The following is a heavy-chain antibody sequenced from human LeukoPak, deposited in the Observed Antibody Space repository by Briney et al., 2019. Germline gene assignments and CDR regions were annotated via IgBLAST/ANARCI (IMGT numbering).Heavy chain of an antibody. CDR2: IYYSGTT. CDR3: AKGAGGFSYYNWFDP. J-gene: IGHJ5*02. D-gene: IGHD5-18*01. V-gene: IGHV4-39*06. CDR1: GGSISSSPYY. Sequence: SETLSLTCTVSGGSISSSPYYWGWIRQPPGKGLEWIGSIYYSGTTHYNPSLESRVTISVDTSKNQFPLKLASVTAADTAIYYCAKGAGGFSYYNWFDPWGQGTLVTVSS.